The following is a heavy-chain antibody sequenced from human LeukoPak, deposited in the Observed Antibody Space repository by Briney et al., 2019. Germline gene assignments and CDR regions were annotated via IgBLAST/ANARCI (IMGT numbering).Heavy chain of an antibody. V-gene: IGHV3-66*01. CDR3: ATNYGSGRGAFDI. D-gene: IGHD3-10*01. J-gene: IGHJ3*02. Sequence: GGSLRLSCAAPGFIVSTNYMSWVRQAPGKGLEWVSIIYSGGSTYYADSVKGRFTISRDISKTTLYLQMDSLRGEDTAVYYCATNYGSGRGAFDIWGQGKMVTVSS. CDR2: IYSGGST. CDR1: GFIVSTNY.